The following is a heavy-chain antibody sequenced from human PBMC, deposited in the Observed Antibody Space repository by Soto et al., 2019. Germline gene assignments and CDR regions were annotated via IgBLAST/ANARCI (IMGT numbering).Heavy chain of an antibody. J-gene: IGHJ4*02. D-gene: IGHD6-19*01. V-gene: IGHV1-3*01. CDR1: GYTFTNYA. CDR2: INAGNAKT. Sequence: QVQLVQSGAEVKKPGASVKVSCKSSGYTFTNYAVHWVRQGPGQRLEWMGWINAGNAKTKYSQKFQGRVTISRDTSASTAYMELSSPRSEDTAVYYCARDGAVAGNSNFDYWGQGTLVTVSS. CDR3: ARDGAVAGNSNFDY.